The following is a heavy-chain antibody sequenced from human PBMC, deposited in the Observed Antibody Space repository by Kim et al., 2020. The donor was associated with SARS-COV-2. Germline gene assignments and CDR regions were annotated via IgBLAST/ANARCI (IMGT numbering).Heavy chain of an antibody. V-gene: IGHV3-30*02. D-gene: IGHD4-17*01. Sequence: SVKGRFTISRDNSKNTLYLQMNSLRAEDTAVYYCAKDGFGGYGDSYYFDYWGQGTLVTVSS. CDR3: AKDGFGGYGDSYYFDY. J-gene: IGHJ4*02.